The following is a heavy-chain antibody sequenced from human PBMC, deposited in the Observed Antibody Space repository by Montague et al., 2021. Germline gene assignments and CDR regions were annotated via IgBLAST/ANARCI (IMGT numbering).Heavy chain of an antibody. J-gene: IGHJ6*03. Sequence: SLRLSCAASGFTFRSYWMHWVRQAPGKGLVWVSRIKSDGLIAIYADSVKGRFTISRDNAKDTLHLQMNSLRAEDTATYYCARGGLRNYYYYMDVWDKGTTVTVSS. V-gene: IGHV3-74*01. CDR3: ARGGLRNYYYYMDV. CDR2: IKSDGLIA. CDR1: GFTFRSYW. D-gene: IGHD3-16*01.